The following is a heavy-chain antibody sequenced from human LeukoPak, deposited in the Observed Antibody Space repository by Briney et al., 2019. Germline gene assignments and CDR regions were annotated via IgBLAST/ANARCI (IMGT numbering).Heavy chain of an antibody. V-gene: IGHV4-34*01. J-gene: IGHJ6*03. CDR1: GGSFSGYY. CDR3: ARGELRRYYYYYMDV. D-gene: IGHD1-26*01. Sequence: SETLSLTCADYGGSFSGYYWSWIRQPPGKGLEWIGEINHSGSTNYNPSLKSRVTISVDTSKNQFSLKLSSVTAADTAVYYCARGELRRYYYYYMDVWGKGTTVTVSS. CDR2: INHSGST.